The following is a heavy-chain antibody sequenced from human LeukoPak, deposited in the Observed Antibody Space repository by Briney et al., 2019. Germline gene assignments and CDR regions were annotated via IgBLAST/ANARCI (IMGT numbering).Heavy chain of an antibody. CDR1: GFTFSSHA. J-gene: IGHJ4*02. D-gene: IGHD2-15*01. V-gene: IGHV3-66*01. CDR3: ARDWSSGGTSYFDF. CDR2: IYSGGNT. Sequence: PGGSLRLSCAASGFTFSSHAMSWVRQAPGKGLEWVSLIYSGGNTYYADSVKGRFTISRDNSKNTLYLQMNSLRAEDTAVYYCARDWSSGGTSYFDFWGQGTLVTVSS.